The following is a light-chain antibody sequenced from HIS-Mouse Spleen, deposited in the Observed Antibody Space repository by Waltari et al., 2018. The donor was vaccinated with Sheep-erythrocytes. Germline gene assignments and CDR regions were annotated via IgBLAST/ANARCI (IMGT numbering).Light chain of an antibody. Sequence: QSALTQPASVSGSPGQSITISCTGTSSDVGSYNLVSWYQQHPGKAPKLMLYEGSKRASGVSNRVSGSKSGNTASRTISGLQAEDEADYYCCSYAGSSTPWVFGGGTKLTVL. CDR3: CSYAGSSTPWV. CDR1: SSDVGSYNL. J-gene: IGLJ3*02. V-gene: IGLV2-23*01. CDR2: EGS.